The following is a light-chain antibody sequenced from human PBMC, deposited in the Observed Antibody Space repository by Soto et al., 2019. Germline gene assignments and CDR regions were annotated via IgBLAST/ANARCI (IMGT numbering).Light chain of an antibody. CDR2: GTS. J-gene: IGKJ4*01. Sequence: EIVMTQSPATLSVSPGERATLSCRASQSVSSTLAWYQQIPGQAPMLLIYGTSTRATGIPASFSGSGSGTEFTLTISSLQSEDFAFYYCQQYYQWPLTFGGGTKVQVK. V-gene: IGKV3-15*01. CDR3: QQYYQWPLT. CDR1: QSVSST.